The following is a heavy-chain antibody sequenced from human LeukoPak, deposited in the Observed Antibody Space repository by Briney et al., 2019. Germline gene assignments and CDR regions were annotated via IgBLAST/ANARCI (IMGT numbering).Heavy chain of an antibody. CDR1: GGSFSGYY. CDR3: ARGKEGRITMIVVVTRPRAFDI. D-gene: IGHD3-22*01. V-gene: IGHV4-34*01. J-gene: IGHJ3*02. CDR2: INHSGST. Sequence: SETLSLTCAVYGGSFSGYYWSWIRQPPGKGLEWIGEINHSGSTNYNPSLKSRVTISVDTSKNQFSLKLSSVTAADTAVHYCARGKEGRITMIVVVTRPRAFDIWGQGTMVTVSS.